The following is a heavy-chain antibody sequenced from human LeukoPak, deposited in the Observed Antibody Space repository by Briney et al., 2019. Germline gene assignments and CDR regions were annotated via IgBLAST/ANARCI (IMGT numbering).Heavy chain of an antibody. CDR2: MNQDGSAK. D-gene: IGHD3-16*01. V-gene: IGHV3-7*01. J-gene: IGHJ6*02. CDR3: ATYTHWVAGDV. Sequence: GGSLRLSCAASGFTFSDSWMSWVRQAPGKGLEWVANMNQDGSAKDYVDSVKGRFTISRDNARNSLYLQMSSLRTEDTAVYYCATYTHWVAGDVWGQGTTVTVSS. CDR1: GFTFSDSW.